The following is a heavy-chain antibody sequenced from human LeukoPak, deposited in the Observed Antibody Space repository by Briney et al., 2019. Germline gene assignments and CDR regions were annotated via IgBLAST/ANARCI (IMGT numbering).Heavy chain of an antibody. CDR2: IKQDGSET. V-gene: IGHV3-7*01. CDR1: GFTFSNYW. Sequence: GGSLRLSCAASGFTFSNYWMSWVRRAPGKGLEWVANIKQDGSETYYVDSVRGRFTISRDNAKKSLYLQMNSLRAEDTAVYYCARSNAFDIWGQGTMVTVSS. J-gene: IGHJ3*02. CDR3: ARSNAFDI.